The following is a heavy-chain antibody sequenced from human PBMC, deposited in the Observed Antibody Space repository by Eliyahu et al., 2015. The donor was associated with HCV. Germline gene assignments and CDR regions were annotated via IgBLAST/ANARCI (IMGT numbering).Heavy chain of an antibody. Sequence: EVQLVQSGAEVKKPGESLKISCKGSGYSFSTYWVAWVRQMPGKGLEWMGXIYPGDSDARYSPSFRGHVTVSVDKSINTAYLQWSSLKASDTAIYFCARVPLQPQKELDYWGQGNLVNVYS. D-gene: IGHD1-1*01. J-gene: IGHJ4*02. CDR3: ARVPLQPQKELDY. CDR2: IYPGDSDA. V-gene: IGHV5-51*03. CDR1: GYSFSTYW.